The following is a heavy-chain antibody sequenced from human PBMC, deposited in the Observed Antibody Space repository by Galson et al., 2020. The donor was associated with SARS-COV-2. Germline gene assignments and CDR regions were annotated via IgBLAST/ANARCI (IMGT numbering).Heavy chain of an antibody. CDR2: IHYTGTT. CDR1: GSSITNGDYY. D-gene: IGHD3-9*01. CDR3: AAHYDFLTVAIDY. Sequence: ASETLSLTCAVSGSSITNGDYYWAWIRQPPGKGLEWSGYIHYTGTTYYNPSRRSRLTMSLDTSKNQFSLKLSSVAAADTAVYFCAAHYDFLTVAIDYWGHGSLVTVSS. V-gene: IGHV4-30-4*01. J-gene: IGHJ4*01.